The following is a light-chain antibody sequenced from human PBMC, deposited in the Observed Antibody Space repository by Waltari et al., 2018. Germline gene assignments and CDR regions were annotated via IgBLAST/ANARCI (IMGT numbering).Light chain of an antibody. CDR1: QNITTY. CDR3: QQSFTTPPILA. J-gene: IGKJ3*01. CDR2: GAS. V-gene: IGKV1-39*01. Sequence: DMQVTQSPSTLSASVGDRVPITCRTRQNITTYLNWYQQRSGQAPRLLIYGASNLQDGVPSRFSGSGSGTDFILTISNLQPEDFATYYCQQSFTTPPILAFGPGTKVDVK.